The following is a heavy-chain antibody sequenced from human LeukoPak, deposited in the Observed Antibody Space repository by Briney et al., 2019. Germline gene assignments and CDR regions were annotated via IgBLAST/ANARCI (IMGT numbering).Heavy chain of an antibody. D-gene: IGHD4-17*01. J-gene: IGHJ6*02. CDR1: GFIVSNNY. V-gene: IGHV3-53*01. Sequence: PGGSLRLSCAASGFIVSNNYMNWVRQAPGKGLEWVSGIFSGGTTYYADSVKGRLTISRDNSKDMLYLQMNSLRADDTAVYYCARDLGADYGQYYYYGMDVWGQGTTVTVSS. CDR2: IFSGGTT. CDR3: ARDLGADYGQYYYYGMDV.